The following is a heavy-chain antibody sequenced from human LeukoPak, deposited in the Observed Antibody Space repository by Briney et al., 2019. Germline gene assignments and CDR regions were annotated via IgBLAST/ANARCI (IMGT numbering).Heavy chain of an antibody. D-gene: IGHD1-1*01. Sequence: GGSLRLSCTASGFTFDDYAMQWVRHAPGKGLEWVSGISWNSGSIDYAGSVRGRFTISRDNANNSLFLHMRSLSAEDTALNYCAKGTGKYWTYFDNWGQGTLVTVSS. V-gene: IGHV3-9*01. CDR1: GFTFDDYA. CDR2: ISWNSGSI. CDR3: AKGTGKYWTYFDN. J-gene: IGHJ4*02.